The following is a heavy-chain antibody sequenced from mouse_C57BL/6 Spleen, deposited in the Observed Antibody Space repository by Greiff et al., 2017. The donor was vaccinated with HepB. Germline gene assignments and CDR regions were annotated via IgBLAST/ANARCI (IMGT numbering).Heavy chain of an antibody. CDR2: INPNNGGT. D-gene: IGHD3-3*01. J-gene: IGHJ2*01. CDR1: GYTFTDYY. CDR3: AGGLREDY. V-gene: IGHV1-26*01. Sequence: EVQLQQSGPELVKPGASVKISCKASGYTFTDYYMNWVKQSHGKSLEWIGDINPNNGGTSYNQKFKGKATLTVDKSSSTAYMELRSLTSEDSAVYYCAGGLREDYWGQSTTLTVSS.